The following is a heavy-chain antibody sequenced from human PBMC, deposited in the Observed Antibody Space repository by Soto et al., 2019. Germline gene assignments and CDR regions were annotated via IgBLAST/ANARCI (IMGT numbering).Heavy chain of an antibody. Sequence: GGSLRLSCAASGVTFSSYGMHWVRQAPGKGLEWVAVISYDGSNKYYADSVKGRFTISRDNSKNTLYLQMNSLRAEDTAVYYCAKNPFVPIHIAAESHYYGMDVWGQGTTVTVSS. CDR3: AKNPFVPIHIAAESHYYGMDV. CDR1: GVTFSSYG. CDR2: ISYDGSNK. D-gene: IGHD6-13*01. V-gene: IGHV3-30*18. J-gene: IGHJ6*02.